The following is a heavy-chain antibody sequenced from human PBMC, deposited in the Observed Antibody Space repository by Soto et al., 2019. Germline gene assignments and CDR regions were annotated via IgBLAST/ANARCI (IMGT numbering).Heavy chain of an antibody. V-gene: IGHV4-34*01. J-gene: IGHJ4*02. CDR3: QRASTVRRKSPAHLGH. CDR2: IYHTGGT. CDR1: GGSFSTYY. Sequence: KASETLSLTCGISGGSFSTYYSAWVRQPPGKGLEWIGGIYHTGGTIYNPSLKSRVIISLDISKNQFSLRLASVTAADTAMYYFQRASTVRRKSPAHLGHWGQGMLGTVSS. D-gene: IGHD3-16*01.